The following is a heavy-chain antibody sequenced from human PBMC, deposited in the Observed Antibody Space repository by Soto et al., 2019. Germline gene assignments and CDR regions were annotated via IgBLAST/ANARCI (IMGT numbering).Heavy chain of an antibody. V-gene: IGHV4-34*01. CDR3: ARGLHYYDSSGYYYAPFDY. CDR2: INHSGST. Sequence: SETLSLTCAVYGGSFSGYYWSWIRQPPGKGLEWIGEINHSGSTNYNPSLKSRVTISVDKSKNQFSLKLSSVTAADTAVYYCARGLHYYDSSGYYYAPFDYWGQGTLVTVSS. J-gene: IGHJ4*02. CDR1: GGSFSGYY. D-gene: IGHD3-22*01.